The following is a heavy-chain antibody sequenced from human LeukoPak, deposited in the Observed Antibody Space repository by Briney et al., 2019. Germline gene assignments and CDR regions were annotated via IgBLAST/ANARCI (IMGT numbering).Heavy chain of an antibody. Sequence: LSLTCTVSGGSISSGSYYWSWIRQPAGKGLEWVSSISSSSSYIYYADSVKGRFTISRDNAKNSLYLQMNSLRAEDTAVYYCARDPGWEVMRYYFDYWGQGTLVTVSS. J-gene: IGHJ4*02. D-gene: IGHD1-26*01. CDR3: ARDPGWEVMRYYFDY. CDR1: GGSISSGSYY. CDR2: ISSSSSYI. V-gene: IGHV3-21*01.